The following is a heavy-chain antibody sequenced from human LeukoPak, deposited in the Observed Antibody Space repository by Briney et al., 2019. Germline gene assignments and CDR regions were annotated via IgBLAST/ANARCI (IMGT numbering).Heavy chain of an antibody. D-gene: IGHD1/OR15-1a*01. CDR2: VCGNIGNT. V-gene: IGHV1-18*01. CDR1: GFNITIYG. J-gene: IGHJ3*01. CDR3: ARDFYHTGTNWYDVFEV. Sequence: ASVIGSSKASGFNITIYGISWVRQATGQGMEWMGWVCGNIGNTNYAQKLQCRATMTTDTSTTTAYMELTSLRSDDTAVYYCARDFYHTGTNWYDVFEVWGQGTMVTVSS.